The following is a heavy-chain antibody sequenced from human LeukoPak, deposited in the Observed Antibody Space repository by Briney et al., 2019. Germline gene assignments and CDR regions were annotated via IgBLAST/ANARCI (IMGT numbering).Heavy chain of an antibody. V-gene: IGHV1-2*02. CDR3: ARGAGVRNWNPGYYYYYMDV. CDR1: GYTFTGYY. D-gene: IGHD1-1*01. Sequence: ASVKVSCKASGYTFTGYYMHWVRQAPGQGLEWMGWINPNSGGTNYAQKFQGRVTMTRDTSISTAYMELSRLRSDDTAVYYCARGAGVRNWNPGYYYYYMDVWGKGTTVTVSS. CDR2: INPNSGGT. J-gene: IGHJ6*03.